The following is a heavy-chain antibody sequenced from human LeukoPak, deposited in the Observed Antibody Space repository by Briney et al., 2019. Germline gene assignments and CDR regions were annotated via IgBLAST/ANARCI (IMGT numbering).Heavy chain of an antibody. CDR2: IYYSGST. CDR1: GGSINSGDYY. D-gene: IGHD3-3*01. Sequence: PSQTLSLTCTVSGGSINSGDYYWSWVRQPPGKGLEWIGYIYYSGSTYYNPSLKTRVTISVDTSKNQFSLKLSSVTAADKAVYYCARVIFLEWFTDYWGQGTLVTVSS. V-gene: IGHV4-30-4*01. CDR3: ARVIFLEWFTDY. J-gene: IGHJ4*02.